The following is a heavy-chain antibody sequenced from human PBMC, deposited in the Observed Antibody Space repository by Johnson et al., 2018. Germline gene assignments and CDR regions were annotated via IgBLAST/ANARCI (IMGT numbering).Heavy chain of an antibody. CDR3: AKENVNTAMVYYYYYYMDV. Sequence: VQLQESGGGVVQPGRSLRLSCAASGFTFSSYAMSWVRQAPGKGLEWVSAISGSGGSTYYADSVKGRFTISRDNSKNTLYLQMNSLRAEDTAVYYCAKENVNTAMVYYYYYYMDVWGKGTTVTVSS. CDR1: GFTFSSYA. CDR2: ISGSGGST. D-gene: IGHD5-18*01. J-gene: IGHJ6*03. V-gene: IGHV3-23*01.